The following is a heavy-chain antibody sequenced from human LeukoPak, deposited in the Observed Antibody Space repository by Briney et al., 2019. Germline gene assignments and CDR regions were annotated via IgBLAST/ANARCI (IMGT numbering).Heavy chain of an antibody. CDR1: GFTFSSYA. CDR2: ISNSGSFT. D-gene: IGHD3-10*01. V-gene: IGHV3-23*01. Sequence: PGGSLRLSCAASGFTFSSYAMSWVRQAPAKGLEWVSAISNSGSFTYFADAVKGRFTISRDNSKNTLFLQMNSLRVDDTAVYYCARMVRGVINPCDHWGQGTLVTVSS. J-gene: IGHJ4*02. CDR3: ARMVRGVINPCDH.